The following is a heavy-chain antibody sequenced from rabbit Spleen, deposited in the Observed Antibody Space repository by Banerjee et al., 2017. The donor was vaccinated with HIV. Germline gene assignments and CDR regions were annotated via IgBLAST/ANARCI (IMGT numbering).Heavy chain of an antibody. CDR2: IYTSSGST. CDR3: ARGDTADYVNL. Sequence: QEQLVESGGGLVQPEGSLTLTCRASGFSFTDKDVMCWVRQAPGKGLEWIGCIYTSSGSTYYASWAKGRFTISKTSSTTVTLQMTSLTAADTATYFCARGDTADYVNLWGPGTLVTVS. J-gene: IGHJ4*01. CDR1: GFSFTDKDV. D-gene: IGHD2-1*01. V-gene: IGHV1S45*01.